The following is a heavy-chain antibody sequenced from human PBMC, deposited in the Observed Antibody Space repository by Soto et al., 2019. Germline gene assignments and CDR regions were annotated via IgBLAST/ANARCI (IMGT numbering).Heavy chain of an antibody. CDR2: IYYNGNA. Sequence: SETLSLTCTVSGGSISSYYWSWIRQPPGKGLEWIGYIYYNGNAYYNPSLRSRVSMSVDTSKNQFSLKLISVTAADTAVYYCARHFVAVVIKGWGYWGQGKLVTVSS. D-gene: IGHD3-10*01. V-gene: IGHV4-59*04. J-gene: IGHJ4*02. CDR1: GGSISSYY. CDR3: ARHFVAVVIKGWGY.